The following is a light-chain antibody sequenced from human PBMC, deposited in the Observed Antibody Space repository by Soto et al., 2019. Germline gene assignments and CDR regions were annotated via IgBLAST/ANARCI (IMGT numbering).Light chain of an antibody. Sequence: DVQMTQSPSSLSSFVGDRVTITCRASQGIAPYFAWFQQKPGKVPKLLIYATSTLQSGVPSRFSGSGSGTDFTLNISSLQPEDVGTYYCQKYNSAPLTFGGGTKVEIK. J-gene: IGKJ4*01. CDR2: ATS. V-gene: IGKV1-27*01. CDR1: QGIAPY. CDR3: QKYNSAPLT.